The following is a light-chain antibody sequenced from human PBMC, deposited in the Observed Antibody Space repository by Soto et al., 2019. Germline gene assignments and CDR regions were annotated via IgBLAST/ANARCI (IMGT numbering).Light chain of an antibody. CDR3: QQYNSYPLT. CDR2: DAS. V-gene: IGKV1-5*01. CDR1: QSISSW. J-gene: IGKJ4*01. Sequence: DIQMTQCPSTLSASVGDRVTITCRASQSISSWLAWYRQKPGKAPKLLIYDASSLESGVPSRFSGSGSGTEFTLTISSLQPDDFATYYCQQYNSYPLTFGGGTKVDIK.